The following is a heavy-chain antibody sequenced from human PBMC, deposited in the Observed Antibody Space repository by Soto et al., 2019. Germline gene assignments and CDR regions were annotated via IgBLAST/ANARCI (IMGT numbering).Heavy chain of an antibody. Sequence: EVQLVESGGGLVQPGGSLRLSCAASGFTFSTYWLHWVRQVPGEGLVWVSRINTDASSTSYADSVKGRFTISRDNAKNTLYLQMNSLRVEDTAVYYCARAQWPYKFYYWGQGTLVTVSS. D-gene: IGHD6-19*01. V-gene: IGHV3-74*01. CDR1: GFTFSTYW. CDR3: ARAQWPYKFYY. J-gene: IGHJ4*02. CDR2: INTDASST.